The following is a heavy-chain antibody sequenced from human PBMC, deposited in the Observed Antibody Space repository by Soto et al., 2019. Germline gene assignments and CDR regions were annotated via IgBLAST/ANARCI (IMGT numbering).Heavy chain of an antibody. D-gene: IGHD6-19*01. Sequence: SGAXVXKXXASXXXXXKTXGXXXXXXXXXWVRQAXXXXXXWMGWISGYNGNTNYAQTVQGRVTMTTDTSTGTVYMELRSLKSDDTAIYYCSRFIMVGGWFDPNYYHGMDVWGQGTTVTVSS. V-gene: IGHV1-18*01. J-gene: IGHJ6*02. CDR3: SRFIMVGGWFDPNYYHGMDV. CDR1: GXXXXXXX. CDR2: ISGYNGNT.